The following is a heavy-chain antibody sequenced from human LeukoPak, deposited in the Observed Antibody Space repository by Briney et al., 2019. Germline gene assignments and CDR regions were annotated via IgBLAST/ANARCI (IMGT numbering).Heavy chain of an antibody. V-gene: IGHV3-53*01. CDR1: ASTVSYNY. J-gene: IGHJ4*02. CDR3: AGDPGGSGSYTLDY. Sequence: GRCLTLSCSPAASTVSYNYTSWVRQAPGKWLGWGSVIYSGGSTSNANTAKGRFTISRDNFQNTLYLQMNSLKAEDTPVYNCAGDPGGSGSYTLDYWGQGTLVTVSS. D-gene: IGHD3-10*01. CDR2: IYSGGST.